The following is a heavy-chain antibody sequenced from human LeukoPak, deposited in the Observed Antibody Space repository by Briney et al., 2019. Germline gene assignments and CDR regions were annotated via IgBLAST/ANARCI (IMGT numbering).Heavy chain of an antibody. V-gene: IGHV1-46*01. J-gene: IGHJ3*02. CDR2: INPSGGST. Sequence: ASVKVSCKASGYTFTSYYMHWVRQAPGQGLEWMGIINPSGGSTSYAQKFQGRVTMTRDTSTSTVYMELSSLRSEDTAVYYCARPRGGYSGYDDAFDIWGQGTLVTVSS. CDR3: ARPRGGYSGYDDAFDI. D-gene: IGHD5-12*01. CDR1: GYTFTSYY.